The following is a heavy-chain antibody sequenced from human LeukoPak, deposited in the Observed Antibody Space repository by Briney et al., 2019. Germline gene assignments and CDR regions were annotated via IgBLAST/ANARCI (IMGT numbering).Heavy chain of an antibody. CDR1: GFTFSSYA. CDR2: ISGSGGST. J-gene: IGHJ6*03. Sequence: PGGSLRLSCAASGFTFSSYAMSWVRQAPGKGLEWDSAISGSGGSTYYADSVKGRFTISRDNSKNTLYLQMNSLRAEDTAVYYCAKQDFGYYYYYYMDVWGKGTTVTVSS. V-gene: IGHV3-23*01. CDR3: AKQDFGYYYYYYMDV. D-gene: IGHD2-15*01.